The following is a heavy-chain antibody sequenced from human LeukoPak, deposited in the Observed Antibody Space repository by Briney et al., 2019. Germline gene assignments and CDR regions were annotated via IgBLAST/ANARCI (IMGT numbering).Heavy chain of an antibody. J-gene: IGHJ4*02. CDR1: GFTFSSYA. CDR3: TTGIYYGSYFDY. D-gene: IGHD3-10*01. Sequence: PGGPLRLSCAASGFTFSSYAMSWVRQAPGKGLEWVGRIKSKTDGGTTDYAAPVKGRFTISRDDSKNTLYLQMNSLKTEDTAVYYCTTGIYYGSYFDYWGQGTLVTVSS. V-gene: IGHV3-15*01. CDR2: IKSKTDGGTT.